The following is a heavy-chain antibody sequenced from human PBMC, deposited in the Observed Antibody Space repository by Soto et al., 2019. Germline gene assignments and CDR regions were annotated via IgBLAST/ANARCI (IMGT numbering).Heavy chain of an antibody. V-gene: IGHV3-7*03. CDR2: IKQDGSEK. Sequence: HLGGSLRLSCAASGFTFSSYWMSWVRQAPGKGLEWVANIKQDGSEKYYVDSVKGRFTISRDNAKNSLYLQMNSLRAEDTAVYYCARVVIDYYYGMDVWGQGTTVTVSS. J-gene: IGHJ6*02. D-gene: IGHD3-22*01. CDR1: GFTFSSYW. CDR3: ARVVIDYYYGMDV.